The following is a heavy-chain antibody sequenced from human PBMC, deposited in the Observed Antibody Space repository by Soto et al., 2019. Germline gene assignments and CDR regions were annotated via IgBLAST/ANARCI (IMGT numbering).Heavy chain of an antibody. J-gene: IGHJ3*01. CDR1: GFMFSSFG. CDR2: ISYDGTYQ. CDR3: AKQHSDLVIGAFDV. V-gene: IGHV3-30*18. D-gene: IGHD4-4*01. Sequence: GGSLRLSCAASGFMFSSFGIHWVRQAPGKGLEWVAVISYDGTYQYYDDSVKGRFTISRDNFGNTVALQMNSLRPEDTAVYYCAKQHSDLVIGAFDVWGPRAVVTVSS.